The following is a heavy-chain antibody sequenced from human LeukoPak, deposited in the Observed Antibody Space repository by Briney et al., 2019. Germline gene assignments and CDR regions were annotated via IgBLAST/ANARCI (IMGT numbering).Heavy chain of an antibody. J-gene: IGHJ3*02. D-gene: IGHD3-3*01. CDR2: IIPIFGTA. Sequence: ASVKVSCKASGGTFSSYAISWVRQAPGQGLEWMGGIIPIFGTANYAQKFQGRVTITTDESTSTAYMELSSLRSGDTAVYYCARMAELRFLEQQGAFDIWGQGTMVTVSS. V-gene: IGHV1-69*05. CDR3: ARMAELRFLEQQGAFDI. CDR1: GGTFSSYA.